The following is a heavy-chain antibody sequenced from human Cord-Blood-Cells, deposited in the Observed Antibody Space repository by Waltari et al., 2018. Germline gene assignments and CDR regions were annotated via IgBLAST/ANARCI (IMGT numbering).Heavy chain of an antibody. J-gene: IGHJ4*02. D-gene: IGHD4-4*01. CDR2: IIPILGIA. V-gene: IGHV1-69*09. Sequence: QVQLVQSGAEVKKPGSSVKVSCKASGGTFSSYAISWVRQAPGQGLEWMGRIIPILGIANYAQKFQGRVTITADKSTSTAYMELSSLRSEDTAVYYCARDRYSTYYFDYWGQGTLVTVSS. CDR3: ARDRYSTYYFDY. CDR1: GGTFSSYA.